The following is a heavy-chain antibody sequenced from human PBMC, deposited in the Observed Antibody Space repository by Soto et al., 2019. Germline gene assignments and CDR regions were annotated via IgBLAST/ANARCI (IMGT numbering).Heavy chain of an antibody. CDR2: ISGSGGST. Sequence: GGSLRLSCAASGFTFSSYAMSWVRQAPGKGLEWVSGISGSGGSTHYADSVKGRFTISRDNSKNTLYLQMNSLRAEDTAVYYCAKDRVGSTTVYYFDYWGQGTLVTVSS. J-gene: IGHJ4*01. CDR3: AKDRVGSTTVYYFDY. CDR1: GFTFSSYA. V-gene: IGHV3-23*01. D-gene: IGHD1-26*01.